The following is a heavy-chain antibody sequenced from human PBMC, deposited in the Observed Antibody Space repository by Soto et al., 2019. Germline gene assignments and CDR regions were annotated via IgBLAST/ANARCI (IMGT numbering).Heavy chain of an antibody. D-gene: IGHD5-18*01. CDR2: IYYTGTT. V-gene: IGHV4-39*02. J-gene: IGHJ4*02. CDR3: ARGNGYSYGLFDY. Sequence: PSETLSLTCTVSGGSISSSTYHWAWIRQPPGKGLEWIASIYYTGTTYYSPSLKSRVTISVDTSKNHFSLKLSSVTAADTAVYYCARGNGYSYGLFDYWGQGSLVTVSS. CDR1: GGSISSSTYH.